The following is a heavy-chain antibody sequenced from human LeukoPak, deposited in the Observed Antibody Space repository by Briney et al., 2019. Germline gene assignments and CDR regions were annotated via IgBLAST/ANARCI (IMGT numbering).Heavy chain of an antibody. CDR3: ARDSAGDYWLDP. J-gene: IGHJ5*02. V-gene: IGHV4-59*01. CDR1: GGPISGYY. Sequence: SETLSLTCTVSGGPISGYYWNWIRQPPGKGLEWIGSIYYSGRTSLNGSLKTRITMSVDTSKNQSSLKLTSVTTADTAVYFCARDSAGDYWLDPWGQGTPVTVSS. CDR2: IYYSGRT. D-gene: IGHD7-27*01.